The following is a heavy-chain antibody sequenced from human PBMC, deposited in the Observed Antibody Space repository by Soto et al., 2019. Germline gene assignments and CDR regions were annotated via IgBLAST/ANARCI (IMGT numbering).Heavy chain of an antibody. Sequence: EVQLVESGGGLVQPGGSLRLSCAASGFTFSSYAMHWVRQAPGKGLEYVLAISSNGGSTYYANSVKGRFTISRDNSKNTLYLQMGSLRAEDMAVYYCARDFRSKLGYYYYYMDVWGKGTTVTVSS. CDR3: ARDFRSKLGYYYYYMDV. J-gene: IGHJ6*03. V-gene: IGHV3-64*01. CDR2: ISSNGGST. CDR1: GFTFSSYA. D-gene: IGHD4-4*01.